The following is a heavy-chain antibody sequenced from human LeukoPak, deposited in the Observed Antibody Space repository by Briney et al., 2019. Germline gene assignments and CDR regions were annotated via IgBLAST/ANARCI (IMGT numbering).Heavy chain of an antibody. J-gene: IGHJ5*02. Sequence: PGGSLRLSCAASGFAVSNNYMRWVRQAPGKGLEWASSIYSRGSTSYVDSVKGRFTISRDNSKNTLFLQMNSLRVEDTAVYYCARDYYGPWGQGTLVTVSS. CDR1: GFAVSNNY. D-gene: IGHD3-22*01. V-gene: IGHV3-66*03. CDR3: ARDYYGP. CDR2: IYSRGST.